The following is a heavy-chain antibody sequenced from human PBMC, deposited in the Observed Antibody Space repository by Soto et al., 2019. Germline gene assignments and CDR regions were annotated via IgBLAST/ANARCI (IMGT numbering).Heavy chain of an antibody. CDR1: GGSFSGYY. V-gene: IGHV4-34*01. J-gene: IGHJ4*02. Sequence: QVQLQQRGAGLLKPSETLSLTCAVYGGSFSGYYWSWIRQPPGKGLEWIGEINHSGSTNYNPSLKSRVTISVDTSKNQFSLKLSSVTAADTAVYYCARTNTVAGAFDYWGQGTLVTVSS. CDR2: INHSGST. CDR3: ARTNTVAGAFDY. D-gene: IGHD6-19*01.